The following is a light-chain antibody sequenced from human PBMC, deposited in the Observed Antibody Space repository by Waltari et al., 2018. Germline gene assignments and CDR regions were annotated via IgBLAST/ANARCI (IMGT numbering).Light chain of an antibody. CDR2: GAS. Sequence: EIVLTQSPGTLSLSTGERATLSCRASESVSSSFLGWYQQKPGQAPRLLIYGASNRATGIPDRFSGSGSGTEFTLTISRLEPEDFAVYYCQQYGRSEGTFGQGTKVEIK. J-gene: IGKJ1*01. CDR1: ESVSSSF. V-gene: IGKV3-20*01. CDR3: QQYGRSEGT.